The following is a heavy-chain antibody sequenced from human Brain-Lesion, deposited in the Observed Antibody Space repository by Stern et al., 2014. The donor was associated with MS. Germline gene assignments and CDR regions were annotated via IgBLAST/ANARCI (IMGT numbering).Heavy chain of an antibody. V-gene: IGHV4-39*01. CDR3: VRPDIMGTIWN. J-gene: IGHJ4*02. D-gene: IGHD1-26*01. Sequence: QVQLVQSGPGLVKPSETLSLTCTVSGGSITSSSYYWGWIRQPPGRGLEYIGTVYYTGSTFYDPSLKSRVTISVEPSKNQDALKLTSVTAADTAVYYCVRPDIMGTIWNWGQGTLVTVSS. CDR2: VYYTGST. CDR1: GGSITSSSYY.